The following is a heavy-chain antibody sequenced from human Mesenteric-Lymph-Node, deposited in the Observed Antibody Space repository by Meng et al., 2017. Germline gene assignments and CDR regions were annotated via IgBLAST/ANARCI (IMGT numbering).Heavy chain of an antibody. CDR2: INPDGTQT. CDR3: TRDWSGGALDI. J-gene: IGHJ3*02. Sequence: GGSLRLSCAGSGFTFSGSWIKWVRQTPEKGLEWVAHINPDGTQTNYVDSVRGRFTVFRDNAKNSVYLQMNSLRVEDTSTYYCTRDWSGGALDIWGQGTMVTVSS. V-gene: IGHV3-7*01. CDR1: GFTFSGSW. D-gene: IGHD3-16*01.